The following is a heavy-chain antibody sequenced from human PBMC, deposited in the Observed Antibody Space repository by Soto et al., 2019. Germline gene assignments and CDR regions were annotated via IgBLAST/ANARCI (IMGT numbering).Heavy chain of an antibody. Sequence: SVKVSCKASGGTLSSYVISWVRQAPGRGLEWMGGIIPIYGTANYAEKFQGRVTITADESTSTAYMELSRLRSEDTAIYYCARDFGGYSAGSCRYNWFDPWGQGTLVTVSS. CDR3: ARDFGGYSAGSCRYNWFDP. CDR2: IIPIYGTA. J-gene: IGHJ5*02. D-gene: IGHD2-15*01. V-gene: IGHV1-69*13. CDR1: GGTLSSYV.